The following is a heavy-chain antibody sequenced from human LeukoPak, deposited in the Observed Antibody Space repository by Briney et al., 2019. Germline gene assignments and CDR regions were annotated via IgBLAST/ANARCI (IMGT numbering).Heavy chain of an antibody. J-gene: IGHJ4*02. Sequence: GGSLRLSCAASGFTFSSYGMHWVRQAPGKGLEWVAVIWYDGSNKYYADSVKGRFTISRDNCKNTLYLQMNSLRAEDTAVYYCASYCSSTSCRVYWGQGTLVTVSS. CDR1: GFTFSSYG. V-gene: IGHV3-33*01. CDR3: ASYCSSTSCRVY. D-gene: IGHD2-2*01. CDR2: IWYDGSNK.